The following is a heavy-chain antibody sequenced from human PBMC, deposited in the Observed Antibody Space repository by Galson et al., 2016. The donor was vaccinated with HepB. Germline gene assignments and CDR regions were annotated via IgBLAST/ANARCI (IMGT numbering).Heavy chain of an antibody. D-gene: IGHD2-2*01. J-gene: IGHJ4*02. CDR3: AKDGCTSTSCYSY. V-gene: IGHV3-23*01. Sequence: TGLEWVSLIFAGGDRTFYADSVRGRFTISRDNSKNTLYLQMSSLRADDSAVYYCAKDGCTSTSCYSYWGQGTLVTVSS. CDR2: IFAGGDRT.